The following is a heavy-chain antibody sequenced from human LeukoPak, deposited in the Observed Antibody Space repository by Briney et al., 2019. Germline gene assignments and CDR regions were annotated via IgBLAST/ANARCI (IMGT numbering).Heavy chain of an antibody. D-gene: IGHD3-3*01. CDR1: GGSISSGDYY. CDR3: ARQTFWSGYPPSDY. CDR2: IYYSGST. V-gene: IGHV4-30-4*08. Sequence: SETLSLTCTVSGGSISSGDYYWSWLRQPPGKGLEWIGYIYYSGSTYYNPSLKSRVTISVDTSKNQFSLKLSSVTAADTAVYYCARQTFWSGYPPSDYWGQGTLVTVSS. J-gene: IGHJ4*02.